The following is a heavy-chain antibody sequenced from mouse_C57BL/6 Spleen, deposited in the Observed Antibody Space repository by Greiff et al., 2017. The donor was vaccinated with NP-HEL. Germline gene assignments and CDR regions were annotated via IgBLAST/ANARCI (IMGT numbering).Heavy chain of an antibody. CDR3: ARGDYPDFDY. V-gene: IGHV1-82*01. D-gene: IGHD2-4*01. CDR2: IYPGDGDT. Sequence: QVQLQQSGPELVKPGASVKISCQASGYAFSSSWMNWVKQRPGKGLEWIGRIYPGDGDTNYNGTFKGKATLTADKSSSTAYMQLSSLTSEDSAVYFCARGDYPDFDYWGQGTTLTVSS. CDR1: GYAFSSSW. J-gene: IGHJ2*01.